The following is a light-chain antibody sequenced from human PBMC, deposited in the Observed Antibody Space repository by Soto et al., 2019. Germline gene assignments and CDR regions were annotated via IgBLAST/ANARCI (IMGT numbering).Light chain of an antibody. CDR3: CSYAGRTTYL. CDR1: SSDVGSYNL. V-gene: IGLV2-23*01. Sequence: QSALTQPASVSGSPGQSITISCTGSSSDVGSYNLVSWYQQHPGKAPKLIIYEGHKRPSGVSNRFSGSKSANTASLTISGLQPEDEADYYCCSYAGRTTYLFGSGTKVTVL. J-gene: IGLJ1*01. CDR2: EGH.